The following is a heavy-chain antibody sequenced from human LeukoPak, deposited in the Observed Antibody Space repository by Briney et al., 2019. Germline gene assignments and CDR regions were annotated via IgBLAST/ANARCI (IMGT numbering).Heavy chain of an antibody. V-gene: IGHV1-8*03. J-gene: IGHJ6*03. CDR2: MNPNSGNT. CDR3: ARHPVLLWFGEPDYYMDV. CDR1: GYTFTSYD. Sequence: GASVKVSCKASGYTFTSYDINWVRQATGQGLEWMGWMNPNSGNTGYAQKFQGRVTITRNTSISTAYMELSSLRAEDTAVYYCARHPVLLWFGEPDYYMDVWGKGTTVTISS. D-gene: IGHD3-10*01.